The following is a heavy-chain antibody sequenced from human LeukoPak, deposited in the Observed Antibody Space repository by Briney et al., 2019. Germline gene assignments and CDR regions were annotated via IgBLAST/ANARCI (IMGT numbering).Heavy chain of an antibody. J-gene: IGHJ6*03. V-gene: IGHV1-18*01. CDR1: GYTLTSYC. Sequence: GSLKVSRKGFGYTLTSYCISWVREAPGKGLEGMGGISAYNGNTNYAQKLQGRVTMTTDTSTSTAYMELRSLRSDDTAVYYCASSYDFFDTYYYYMDVWGKGTTVTVSS. CDR2: ISAYNGNT. CDR3: ASSYDFFDTYYYYMDV. D-gene: IGHD3-3*01.